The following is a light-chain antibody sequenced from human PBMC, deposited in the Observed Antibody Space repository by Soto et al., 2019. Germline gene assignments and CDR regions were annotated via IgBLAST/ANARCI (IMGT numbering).Light chain of an antibody. CDR3: SSYTSSSTLV. CDR1: SSDVGGYNY. J-gene: IGLJ1*01. Sequence: QSVLTQPASGTGCPGQSITISCTGTSSDVGGYNYVSWYQQHPGKAPKLMIYDVSNRPSGVSNRFSGSKSGNTASLTISGLQAEDEADYYCSSYTSSSTLVFGTGTKVTVL. V-gene: IGLV2-14*01. CDR2: DVS.